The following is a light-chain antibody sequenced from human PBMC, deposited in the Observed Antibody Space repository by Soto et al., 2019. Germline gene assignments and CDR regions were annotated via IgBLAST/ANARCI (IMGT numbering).Light chain of an antibody. Sequence: EIVLTQSACTLSLSTGERATLSCRAIQSVSSSYLAWYQQKPGQAPRLLIYGASSRATGIPDRFSGSGSGTDFTLTISRLEPEDFAVYYCQQYGSSPPITFGQGTRLEI. V-gene: IGKV3-20*01. CDR1: QSVSSSY. CDR2: GAS. CDR3: QQYGSSPPIT. J-gene: IGKJ5*01.